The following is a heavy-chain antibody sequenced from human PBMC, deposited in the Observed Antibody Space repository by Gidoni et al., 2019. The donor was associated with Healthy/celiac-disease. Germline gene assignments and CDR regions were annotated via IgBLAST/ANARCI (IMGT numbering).Heavy chain of an antibody. CDR1: GGSFSGYY. D-gene: IGHD3-10*01. V-gene: IGHV4-34*01. CDR2: INHSGST. Sequence: QVQLQQWGAGLLKPSETLSLTCAVYGGSFSGYYWSWIRQPPGKWLEWIGEINHSGSTNYNPSLKSRVTISVDTSKNQFSLKLSSVTAADTAVYYCARGLGFGELRWFDPWGQGTLVTVSS. CDR3: ARGLGFGELRWFDP. J-gene: IGHJ5*02.